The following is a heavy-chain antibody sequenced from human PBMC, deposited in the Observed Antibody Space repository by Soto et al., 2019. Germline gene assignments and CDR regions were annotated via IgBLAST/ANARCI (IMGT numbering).Heavy chain of an antibody. CDR1: GGTFSSYA. CDR3: ARDGGTYCGGDCYRLGMDV. V-gene: IGHV1-69*13. Sequence: RASVKVSCKASGGTFSSYAISWVRQAPGQGLEWMGGIIPIFGTANYAQKFQGRVTITADESTSTAYMELSSLRSEDTAVYYCARDGGTYCGGDCYRLGMDVWGQGTTVTVSS. J-gene: IGHJ6*02. CDR2: IIPIFGTA. D-gene: IGHD2-21*02.